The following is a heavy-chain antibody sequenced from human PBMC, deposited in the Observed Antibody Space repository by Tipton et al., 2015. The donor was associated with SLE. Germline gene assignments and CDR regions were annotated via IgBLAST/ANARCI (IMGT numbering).Heavy chain of an antibody. Sequence: TLSLTCTVSGGSISSSGYSWGWIRQPPGKGLEWIGSIYHSGSTYYNPSLKSRVTISVDTSMNQFSLKLTSVTAADTAVYYCARELVGGVPAYFLYYYGMDVWGQGTTVTVSS. J-gene: IGHJ6*02. D-gene: IGHD2-2*01. V-gene: IGHV4-39*07. CDR2: IYHSGST. CDR3: ARELVGGVPAYFLYYYGMDV. CDR1: GGSISSSGYS.